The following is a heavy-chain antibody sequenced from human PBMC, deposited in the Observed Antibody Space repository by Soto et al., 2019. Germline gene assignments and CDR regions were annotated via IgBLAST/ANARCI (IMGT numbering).Heavy chain of an antibody. D-gene: IGHD2-15*01. CDR1: GFTFSSYS. Sequence: PGGSLRLSCAASGFTFSSYSMNWVRQAPGKGLEWVSSISSSSYIYYADSVKGRFTISRDNAKNSLYLQMNSLRAEDTAVYYCAREQGRFGFDPWGQGTLVTVSS. CDR2: ISSSSYI. J-gene: IGHJ5*02. V-gene: IGHV3-21*01. CDR3: AREQGRFGFDP.